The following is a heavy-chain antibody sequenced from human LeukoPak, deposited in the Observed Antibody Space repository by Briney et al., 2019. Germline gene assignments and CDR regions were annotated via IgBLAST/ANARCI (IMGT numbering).Heavy chain of an antibody. CDR1: GFTFSSYG. J-gene: IGHJ4*02. D-gene: IGHD3-22*01. V-gene: IGHV3-30*02. Sequence: GGSLRLSCAASGFTFSSYGMHWVRQAPGKGLEWVAVIWYDGSNKYYADSVKGRFTISRDNSKNTLYLQMNSLRAEDTAVYYCAKDRHDMRSHYYFDYWGQGTLVTVSS. CDR2: IWYDGSNK. CDR3: AKDRHDMRSHYYFDY.